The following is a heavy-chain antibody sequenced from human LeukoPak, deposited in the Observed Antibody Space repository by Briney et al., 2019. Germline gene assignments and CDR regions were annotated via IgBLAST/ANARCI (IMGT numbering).Heavy chain of an antibody. V-gene: IGHV4-31*03. CDR3: ATGGGYSGYRSRLNAFDI. CDR1: GGSISSGGYY. Sequence: PSETLSLTCTVSGGSISSGGYYWSWIRQHPGKGLEWIGYIYYSGSTYYNPSLKSRVTISVDTSKNQFSLKLSSVTAADTAVYYCATGGGYSGYRSRLNAFDIWGQGTMVTVSS. D-gene: IGHD5-12*01. CDR2: IYYSGST. J-gene: IGHJ3*02.